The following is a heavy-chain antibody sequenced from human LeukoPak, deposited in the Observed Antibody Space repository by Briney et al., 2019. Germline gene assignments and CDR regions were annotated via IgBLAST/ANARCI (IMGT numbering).Heavy chain of an antibody. CDR2: ISAYNGNT. D-gene: IGHD3-22*01. J-gene: IGHJ4*02. V-gene: IGHV1-18*01. CDR3: ARLTNYYDSSGYYSWVDY. Sequence: ASVKVSCKASGYTFTSYGISWVRQAPGQGLEWMGWISAYNGNTNYAQKHQGRVTMTTDTSTSTAYMELRSLRSDGTAVYYCARLTNYYDSSGYYSWVDYWGQGTLVTVSS. CDR1: GYTFTSYG.